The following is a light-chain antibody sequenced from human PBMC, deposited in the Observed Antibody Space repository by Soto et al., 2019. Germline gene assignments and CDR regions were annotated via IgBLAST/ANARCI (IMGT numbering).Light chain of an antibody. Sequence: AIRMTQSPSSFSASTGDRVTITCRASQGISSYLAWYQQKPGKAPKLLIYAASTLQSGVPSRFSGSGSGTDFPLTISCLQSEDFATYYWQQYYSYPRTFGQGTKVEIK. J-gene: IGKJ1*01. CDR1: QGISSY. CDR3: QQYYSYPRT. V-gene: IGKV1-8*01. CDR2: AAS.